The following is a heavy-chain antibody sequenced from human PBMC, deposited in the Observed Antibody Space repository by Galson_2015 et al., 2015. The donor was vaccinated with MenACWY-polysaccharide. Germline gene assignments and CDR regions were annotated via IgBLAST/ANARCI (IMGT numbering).Heavy chain of an antibody. V-gene: IGHV3-33*05. J-gene: IGHJ3*01. CDR2: IQYDGSKI. Sequence: SLRLSCAASGIRFSGSGMHWVRQAPGKGLEWVAVIQYDGSKIVYADSVKGRFTVSRDNSKNTLYLEMNSLRAEDTAVYYCAREGSRIVFHAFDVWGRGTMVIVSS. CDR3: AREGSRIVFHAFDV. CDR1: GIRFSGSG. D-gene: IGHD2-15*01.